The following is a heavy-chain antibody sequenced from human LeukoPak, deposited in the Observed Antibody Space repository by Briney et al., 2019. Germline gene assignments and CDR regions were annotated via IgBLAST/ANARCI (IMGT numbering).Heavy chain of an antibody. J-gene: IGHJ4*02. CDR3: ASVRPAYDSSGHYFR. D-gene: IGHD3-22*01. V-gene: IGHV1-18*01. Sequence: GASVKVSCKASGYTFTSYGISWVRQAPGQGLEWMGWISAYNGNTNYAQKLQGRVTMTTDTSTSTAYMELRSLRSDDTAVYYCASVRPAYDSSGHYFRWGQGTLVTVSS. CDR2: ISAYNGNT. CDR1: GYTFTSYG.